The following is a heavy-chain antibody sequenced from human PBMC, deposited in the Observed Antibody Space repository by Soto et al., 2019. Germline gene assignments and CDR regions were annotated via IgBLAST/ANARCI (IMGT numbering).Heavy chain of an antibody. CDR2: ISTNGGST. J-gene: IGHJ4*02. CDR1: GFTFRSYA. Sequence: PGESLKISCSASGFTFRSYAMHWVRQAPGKGLEYVSAISTNGGSTYYADFVKGRFTISRDNSKNTLYLQMSSLRAEDTAVYYCVLERPTNYDYWGQGTLVTVSS. V-gene: IGHV3-64D*06. CDR3: VLERPTNYDY.